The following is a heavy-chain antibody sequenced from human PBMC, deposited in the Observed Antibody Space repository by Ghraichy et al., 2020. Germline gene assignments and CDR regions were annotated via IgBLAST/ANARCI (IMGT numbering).Heavy chain of an antibody. Sequence: SETLSLTCAVYGGSFSDYYWSWIRQPPGKGLEWIGEINHSGSTNYNPSLKSRVTISVDTSKNQFSLKLSSVTAADTAVYYCARGGRAVPGMWIDPWGQGTLVTVSS. D-gene: IGHD1-14*01. CDR2: INHSGST. CDR3: ARGGRAVPGMWIDP. J-gene: IGHJ5*02. CDR1: GGSFSDYY. V-gene: IGHV4-34*01.